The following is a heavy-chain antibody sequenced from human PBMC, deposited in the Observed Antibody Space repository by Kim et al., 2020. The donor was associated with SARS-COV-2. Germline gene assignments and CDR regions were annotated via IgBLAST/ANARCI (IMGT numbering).Heavy chain of an antibody. CDR3: ARELVAGSRGDFDY. Sequence: ASVKVSCKASGYTFTGYYMHWVRQAPGQGLEWMGWINPNSGGTNYAQKFQGWVTMTRDTSISTAYMELSRLRSDDTAVYYCARELVAGSRGDFDYWGQGTLVTVSS. J-gene: IGHJ4*02. CDR2: INPNSGGT. CDR1: GYTFTGYY. V-gene: IGHV1-2*04. D-gene: IGHD6-19*01.